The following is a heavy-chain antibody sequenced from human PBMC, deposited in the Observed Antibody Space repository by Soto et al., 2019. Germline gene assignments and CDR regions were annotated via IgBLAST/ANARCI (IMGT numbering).Heavy chain of an antibody. J-gene: IGHJ6*02. V-gene: IGHV4-59*01. CDR2: IYYSGST. Sequence: QVQLQESGPGLVKPSETLSVTCTVSGGSISSYYWSWIRQPRGKGLEWIGYIYYSGSTNYNPSLKTRVTISVDTSKNQFSLKLSSVTAADTAVYYCARECWLNGMDVWGQGTTVTVSS. CDR1: GGSISSYY. CDR3: ARECWLNGMDV. D-gene: IGHD3-9*01.